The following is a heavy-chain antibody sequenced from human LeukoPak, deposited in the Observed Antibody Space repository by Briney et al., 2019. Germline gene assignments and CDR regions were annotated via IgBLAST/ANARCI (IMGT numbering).Heavy chain of an antibody. J-gene: IGHJ4*02. Sequence: GGSLRLSCAASGFTFSSYSMNWVRQGPGKGLEWVSSISSSSSYIYYADSVKGRFTISRDNAKNSLYLQMNSLRAEDTALYYCAKDIRYDILTGYSYFDYWGQGTLVTVSS. V-gene: IGHV3-21*04. CDR3: AKDIRYDILTGYSYFDY. CDR2: ISSSSSYI. D-gene: IGHD3-9*01. CDR1: GFTFSSYS.